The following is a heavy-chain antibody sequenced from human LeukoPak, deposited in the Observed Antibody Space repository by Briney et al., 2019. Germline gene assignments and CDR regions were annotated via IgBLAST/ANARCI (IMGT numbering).Heavy chain of an antibody. V-gene: IGHV4-61*02. J-gene: IGHJ3*02. CDR1: GGSISSGSYY. CDR3: ARGAYYYDSSGYFTFHI. CDR2: IYTSGST. Sequence: SETLSLTCTVSGGSISSGSYYWSWIRQPAGKGLEWIGRIYTSGSTNYNPSLKSRVTISVDTSKNQFSLKLSSVTAADTAVYYCARGAYYYDSSGYFTFHIWGQGTMVTVSS. D-gene: IGHD3-22*01.